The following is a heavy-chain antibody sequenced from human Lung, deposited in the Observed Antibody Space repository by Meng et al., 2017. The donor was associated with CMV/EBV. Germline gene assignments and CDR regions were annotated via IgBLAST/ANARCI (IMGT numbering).Heavy chain of an antibody. CDR3: AKNGYKDILTGYYKGDYFDY. D-gene: IGHD3-9*01. CDR2: ISGSGGAT. CDR1: FSGYA. V-gene: IGHV3-23*01. Sequence: FSGYAMCWVRQAPGKGLEWVSTISGSGGATYFADSVKGRFSISRDNSKNKLFLQMNSQRAEDTAIYYCAKNGYKDILTGYYKGDYFDYWGQGTLVTVSS. J-gene: IGHJ4*02.